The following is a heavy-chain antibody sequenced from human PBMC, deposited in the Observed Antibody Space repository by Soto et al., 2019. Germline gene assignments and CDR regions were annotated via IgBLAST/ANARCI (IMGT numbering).Heavy chain of an antibody. Sequence: ASVKVSCKASGYTFTSYAMHWVRQAPGQRLEWMGWINAGNGNTKYSQKFQGRVTITRDTSASTAYMELSSLRSEDTAVYYCARDNREVLRFLEWLYIDYWGQGTLVTVSS. J-gene: IGHJ4*02. CDR2: INAGNGNT. CDR1: GYTFTSYA. CDR3: ARDNREVLRFLEWLYIDY. V-gene: IGHV1-3*01. D-gene: IGHD3-3*01.